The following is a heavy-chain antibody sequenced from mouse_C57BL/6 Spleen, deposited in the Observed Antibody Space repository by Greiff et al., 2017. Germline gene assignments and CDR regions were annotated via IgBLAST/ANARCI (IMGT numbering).Heavy chain of an antibody. Sequence: VKVVESGPGLVQPSQSLSITCTVSGFSLTSYGVHWVRQSPGKGLEWLGVIWSGGSTDYNAAFISRLSIIKDNSKSQVFFKMNSLQADDTAIYYCARVVATGAMDYWGQGTSVTVSS. CDR2: IWSGGST. CDR1: GFSLTSYG. J-gene: IGHJ4*01. D-gene: IGHD1-1*01. CDR3: ARVVATGAMDY. V-gene: IGHV2-2*01.